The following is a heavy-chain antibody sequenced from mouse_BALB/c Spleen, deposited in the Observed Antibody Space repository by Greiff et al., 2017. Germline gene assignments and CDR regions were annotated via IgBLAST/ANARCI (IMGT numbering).Heavy chain of an antibody. D-gene: IGHD2-3*01. CDR2: ISSGGSYT. Sequence: EVKLMESGGDLVKPGGSLKLSCAASGFTFSSYGMSWVRQTPDKRLEWVATISSGGSYTYYPDSVKGRFTISRDNAKNTLYLQMSSLKSEDTAMYYCASPDGSPFAYWGQGTLVTVSA. CDR1: GFTFSSYG. V-gene: IGHV5-6*01. CDR3: ASPDGSPFAY. J-gene: IGHJ3*01.